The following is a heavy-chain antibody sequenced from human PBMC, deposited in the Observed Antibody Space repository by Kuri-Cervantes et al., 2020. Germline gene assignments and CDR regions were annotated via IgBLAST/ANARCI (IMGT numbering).Heavy chain of an antibody. D-gene: IGHD1-26*01. CDR1: GYTFTSYA. J-gene: IGHJ4*02. CDR3: ARGPAPDVGHFDY. CDR2: INAGNGNT. V-gene: IGHV1-3*01. Sequence: ASVKVSCKASGYTFTSYAIHWVRQAPGQRLEWMGWINAGNGNTKYSQKFQGRVTITRDTSASTAYMELSSLRSEDTAVYYCARGPAPDVGHFDYWGQGTLVTVSS.